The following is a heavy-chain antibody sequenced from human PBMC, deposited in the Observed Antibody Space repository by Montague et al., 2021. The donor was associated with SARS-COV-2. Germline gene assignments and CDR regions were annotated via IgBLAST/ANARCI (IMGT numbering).Heavy chain of an antibody. J-gene: IGHJ5*02. V-gene: IGHV4-39*01. CDR3: ARRLTELEPPFDP. D-gene: IGHD1-1*01. Sequence: SETLSLTCDVSSDSIRSATYCWAWIRQPPGRGLEWIGNIYYSGSTMYNPSLKSRVTMSVDTSKNQFSLHLNLVTAADTAVYYCARRLTELEPPFDPWGQGTLVIVSS. CDR2: IYYSGST. CDR1: SDSIRSATYC.